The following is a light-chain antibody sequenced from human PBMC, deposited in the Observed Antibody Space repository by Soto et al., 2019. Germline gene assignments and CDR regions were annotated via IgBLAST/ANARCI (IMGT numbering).Light chain of an antibody. CDR3: QQRSNGPLT. CDR1: QSVRHY. Sequence: EIVLTQSPATLSLSPGERVTLSCRASQSVRHYFAWYQQKPGQPPRLLIYDASNRATGIPARFSGSGSETDFTLTISSLEPEDSAVYYCQQRSNGPLTFGQGTKVEIK. V-gene: IGKV3-11*01. CDR2: DAS. J-gene: IGKJ1*01.